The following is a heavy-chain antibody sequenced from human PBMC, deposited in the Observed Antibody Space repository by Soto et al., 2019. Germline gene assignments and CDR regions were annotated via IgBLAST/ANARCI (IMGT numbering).Heavy chain of an antibody. V-gene: IGHV3-33*01. CDR1: GFTFSSYG. CDR3: ARDRGRWLQEYYYYYGMDV. CDR2: IWYDGSNK. D-gene: IGHD5-12*01. Sequence: QVQLVESGGGVVQPGRSLRLSCAASGFTFSSYGMHWVRQAPGKGLEWVAVIWYDGSNKYYADSVKGRFTISRDNSKNTLYLQMNSLRAEDTAVYYCARDRGRWLQEYYYYYGMDVWGQGTTVTVSS. J-gene: IGHJ6*02.